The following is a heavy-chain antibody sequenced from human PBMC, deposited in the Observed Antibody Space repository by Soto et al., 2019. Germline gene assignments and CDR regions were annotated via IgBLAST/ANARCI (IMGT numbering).Heavy chain of an antibody. CDR3: AKDRLGSMIVVVTYGMDV. V-gene: IGHV3-23*01. CDR2: ISSSGGST. D-gene: IGHD3-22*01. CDR1: GFTFKTYG. J-gene: IGHJ6*02. Sequence: GGSLRLSCAASGFTFKTYGMHWVRQAPGKGLEWVAVISSSGGSTYYADSVKGRFTISRDNSKNTLYLQMNSLRAGDTAVYYCAKDRLGSMIVVVTYGMDVWGQGTTVTVSS.